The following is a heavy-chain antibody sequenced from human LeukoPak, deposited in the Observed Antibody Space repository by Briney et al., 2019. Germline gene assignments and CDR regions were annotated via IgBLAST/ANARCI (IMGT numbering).Heavy chain of an antibody. D-gene: IGHD5-18*01. V-gene: IGHV3-23*01. CDR2: ISDSGGST. CDR1: GFTFSNYA. Sequence: RSGGSLRLSCATSGFTFSNYAVSWVRQAPGKGLEWVSSISDSGGSTYYADSVKGRSTISRDDSRNTLYLQMNSLRAEDTAVYYCAKLNTAMVDSQTDYWGQGTLVTVSS. CDR3: AKLNTAMVDSQTDY. J-gene: IGHJ4*02.